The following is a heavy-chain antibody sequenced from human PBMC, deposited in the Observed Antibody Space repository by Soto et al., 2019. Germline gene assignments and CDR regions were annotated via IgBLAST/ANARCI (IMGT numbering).Heavy chain of an antibody. CDR1: GGSINSGGYY. Sequence: SETLSLTCTVSGGSINSGGYYWTWIRQHPGRGLESIGYIYYSGDTYYNPSLKSRLSISLDTSKNQFSLKLTSVTAADTAIYYCARFPSRAHYFAMDVWGHGTEVTGSS. CDR2: IYYSGDT. CDR3: ARFPSRAHYFAMDV. J-gene: IGHJ6*02. V-gene: IGHV4-31*03. D-gene: IGHD2-2*01.